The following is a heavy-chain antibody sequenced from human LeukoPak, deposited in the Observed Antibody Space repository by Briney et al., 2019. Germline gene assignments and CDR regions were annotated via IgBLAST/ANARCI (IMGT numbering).Heavy chain of an antibody. CDR3: ARASSYYDFWSGYYTIFDP. CDR1: GGSISSSSYY. CDR2: IYYSGST. Sequence: SETLSLTCTVSGGSISSSSYYWGWIRQPPGKGLEWIGSIYYSGSTYYNPSLKSRVTISVDTSKNQFSLKLSSVTAADTAVYYCARASSYYDFWSGYYTIFDPWGQGTLVTVSS. D-gene: IGHD3-3*01. J-gene: IGHJ5*02. V-gene: IGHV4-39*07.